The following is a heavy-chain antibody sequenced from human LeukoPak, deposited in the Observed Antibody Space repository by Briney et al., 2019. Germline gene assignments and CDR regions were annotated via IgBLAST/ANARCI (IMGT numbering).Heavy chain of an antibody. V-gene: IGHV4-39*07. CDR3: ARVNCTNGVCYTPHDAFDI. J-gene: IGHJ3*02. D-gene: IGHD2-8*01. CDR2: IYHSGST. Sequence: SSETLSLTCTVSGGSISSSSYYWGWIRQPPGKGLEWIGSIYHSGSTYYNPSLKSRVTISVDTSKNQFSLKLSSVTAADTAVYYCARVNCTNGVCYTPHDAFDIWGQGRMVTVSS. CDR1: GGSISSSSYY.